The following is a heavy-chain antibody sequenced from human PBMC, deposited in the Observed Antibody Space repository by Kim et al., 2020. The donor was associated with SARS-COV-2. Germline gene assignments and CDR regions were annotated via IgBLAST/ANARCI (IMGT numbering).Heavy chain of an antibody. Sequence: GGSLRLSCAASGFTFSGYSMNWVRQAPGKGPEWVSSISLDSVYIYYADSVKGRFTISRDNSKNTVYLQMNSLRADDTAVYYCPKSAQKTYTRCFDFWGQGALVTVSS. CDR3: PKSAQKTYTRCFDF. CDR2: ISLDSVYI. D-gene: IGHD2-2*02. CDR1: GFTFSGYS. V-gene: IGHV3-23*01. J-gene: IGHJ4*02.